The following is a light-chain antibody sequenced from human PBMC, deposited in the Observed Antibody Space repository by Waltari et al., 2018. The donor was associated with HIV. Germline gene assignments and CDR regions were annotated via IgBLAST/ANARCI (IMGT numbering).Light chain of an antibody. Sequence: NFMLTQPHSVSESPGKTVTISCTGSSGSVASNYVQWYQQRPGSAPTTVTYEDNQRPSGVPDRFSGSIDSSSNSASLTISGLKTEDEADYYCQSYDSSNQGVVFGGGTKLTVL. CDR2: EDN. CDR3: QSYDSSNQGVV. J-gene: IGLJ2*01. V-gene: IGLV6-57*02. CDR1: SGSVASNY.